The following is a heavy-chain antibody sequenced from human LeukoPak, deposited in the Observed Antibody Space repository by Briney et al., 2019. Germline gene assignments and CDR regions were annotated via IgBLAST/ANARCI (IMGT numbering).Heavy chain of an antibody. CDR3: ARVSPSYSSGWYLIDY. J-gene: IGHJ4*02. CDR1: VGSFSGYY. V-gene: IGHV4-34*01. CDR2: SNHSGST. Sequence: SETLSLTCAVYVGSFSGYYWSWIRQPPGKGLELIGESNHSGSTNYNQSLKSRVTISVDTYKNQFSLKLSSVTAADTAVYYCARVSPSYSSGWYLIDYWGQGTLVTVSS. D-gene: IGHD6-19*01.